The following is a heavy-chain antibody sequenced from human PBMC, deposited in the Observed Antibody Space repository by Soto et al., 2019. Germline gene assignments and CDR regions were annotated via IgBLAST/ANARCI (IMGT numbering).Heavy chain of an antibody. D-gene: IGHD5-12*01. CDR2: ISGSGGST. J-gene: IGHJ4*02. Sequence: GGSLRLSWAASGFTFSSYAMSWVRQAPGKGLEWVSAISGSGGSTYYADSVKGRFTISRDNSKNTLYLQMNSLRAGDTAVYYCARVLRGYSSFEDYYDYWGQGALVTAPQ. V-gene: IGHV3-23*01. CDR3: ARVLRGYSSFEDYYDY. CDR1: GFTFSSYA.